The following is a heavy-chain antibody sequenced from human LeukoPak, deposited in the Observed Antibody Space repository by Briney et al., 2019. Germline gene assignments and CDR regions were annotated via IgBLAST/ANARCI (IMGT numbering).Heavy chain of an antibody. CDR3: ARELGYCTNGVCHTRFDY. V-gene: IGHV3-7*03. D-gene: IGHD2-8*01. CDR1: AFIFSGHW. CDR2: IKEDGSER. J-gene: IGHJ4*02. Sequence: GGSLRLSCEGSAFIFSGHWMNWVRQTPGKGLEWVASIKEDGSERQHVDSVKGRFSISRDNTKGSLFLLNGLRAEDTAVYYCARELGYCTNGVCHTRFDYWGQGTLVAVSS.